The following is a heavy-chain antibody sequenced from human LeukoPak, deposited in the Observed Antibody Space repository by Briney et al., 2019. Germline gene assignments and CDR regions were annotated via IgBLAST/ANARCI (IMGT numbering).Heavy chain of an antibody. CDR2: INHSGST. D-gene: IGHD2-15*01. CDR1: GGSFSGYY. Sequence: SETLSLTCAVYGGSFSGYYWSWIRQPPGKGLEWIGEINHSGSTNYNPSLKSRVTISVDTSKNQFSLKLSSVTAADTAVYYCASSLGGSRDSYYYYYMDVWGKGTTVTISS. V-gene: IGHV4-34*01. J-gene: IGHJ6*03. CDR3: ASSLGGSRDSYYYYYMDV.